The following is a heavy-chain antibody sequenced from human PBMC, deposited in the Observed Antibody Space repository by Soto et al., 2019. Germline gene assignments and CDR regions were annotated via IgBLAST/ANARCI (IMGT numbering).Heavy chain of an antibody. CDR1: GFTFSHYA. CDR3: TREASSWGFAFDL. CDR2: IFGSGAPT. Sequence: EVQLLESGGGLVQPGGSLRLSCAASGFTFSHYAMSWVRQAPGKGLEWVSTIFGSGAPTHYADSVKGRFGISRDNSNNMLFLEMKSLKDEATAVYYCTREASSWGFAFDLWGQGTRVAVSS. V-gene: IGHV3-23*01. J-gene: IGHJ3*01. D-gene: IGHD3-16*01.